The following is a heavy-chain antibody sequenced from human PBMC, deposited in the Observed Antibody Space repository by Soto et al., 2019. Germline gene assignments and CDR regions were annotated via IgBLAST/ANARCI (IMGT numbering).Heavy chain of an antibody. CDR1: RVAFSKFI. CDR2: IVPIFGTA. V-gene: IGHV1-69*13. CDR3: AKVRYSSPLGYYYGMGG. Sequence: SVKVSCKASRVAFSKFIVTWVRQAPGLGLEWVGGIVPIFGTANYAQKFQGRVTITADESTSTSYMEVNNLRSEDTAVYYCAKVRYSSPLGYYYGMGGWGPGTTVTVSS. D-gene: IGHD6-19*01. J-gene: IGHJ6*02.